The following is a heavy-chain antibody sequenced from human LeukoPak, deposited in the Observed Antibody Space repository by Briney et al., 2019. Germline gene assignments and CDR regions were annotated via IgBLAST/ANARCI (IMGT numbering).Heavy chain of an antibody. CDR1: GGTFSNFV. Sequence: ASVKVSCKASGGTFSNFVFSWVRQAPGQGLEWMGGIIPIYGTPSYAQNFQGRVTITANESTSTAYMELSSLRSEDTAVYYCARDITTFGVPESVDWGQGTLVTVSS. CDR3: ARDITTFGVPESVD. CDR2: IIPIYGTP. D-gene: IGHD3-3*01. V-gene: IGHV1-69*13. J-gene: IGHJ4*02.